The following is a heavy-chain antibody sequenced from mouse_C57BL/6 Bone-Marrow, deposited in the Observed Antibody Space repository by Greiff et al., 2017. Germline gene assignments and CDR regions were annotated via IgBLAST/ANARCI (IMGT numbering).Heavy chain of an antibody. CDR2: IYPSSGNT. CDR3: ARDFCAY. J-gene: IGHJ3*01. CDR1: GYTFTSYG. Sequence: QVQLKQSGAELARPGASVTLSCKASGYTFTSYGISWVKQRTGQGLEWIGEIYPSSGNTYYNEQFTGQATLTADKASSTAYMELRSRTYEDAAVCFCARDFCAYWGQGTLVTVSA. V-gene: IGHV1-81*01.